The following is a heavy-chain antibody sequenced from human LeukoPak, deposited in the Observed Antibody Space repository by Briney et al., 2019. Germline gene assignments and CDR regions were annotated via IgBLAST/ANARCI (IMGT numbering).Heavy chain of an antibody. CDR1: GGSISSYY. CDR2: IYYSGST. J-gene: IGHJ5*02. D-gene: IGHD3-16*01. Sequence: PSETLSLTCTVSGGSISSYYWNWIRQTPGKGLEWIGYIYYSGSTNYNPSLKSRVTISVDTSKNQFSLNLTSVTAADTAVYYCARFTPQGYGWGGYNRFDPWGQGTLVTVSS. CDR3: ARFTPQGYGWGGYNRFDP. V-gene: IGHV4-59*01.